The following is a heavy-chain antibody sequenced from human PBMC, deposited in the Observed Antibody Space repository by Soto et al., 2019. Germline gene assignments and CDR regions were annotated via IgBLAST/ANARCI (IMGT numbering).Heavy chain of an antibody. D-gene: IGHD6-19*01. CDR1: GGSICDHY. Sequence: SETLSLTCTVSGGSICDHYRTWIRLPPGKGLEWIGHIYYSGSTKYNPSLKSRGTISVDTSKNQFSLKLSSVTAADTAVYYCARVGAEAGASIYYYYYGMDVWGQGTTVTVSS. CDR2: IYYSGST. J-gene: IGHJ6*02. CDR3: ARVGAEAGASIYYYYYGMDV. V-gene: IGHV4-59*11.